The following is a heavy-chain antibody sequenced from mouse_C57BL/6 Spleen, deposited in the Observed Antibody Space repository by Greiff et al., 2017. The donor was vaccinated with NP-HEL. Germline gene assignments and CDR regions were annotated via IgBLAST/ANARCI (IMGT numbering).Heavy chain of an antibody. CDR3: ARQKSPFDY. V-gene: IGHV7-3*01. Sequence: EVHLVESGGGLVQPGGSLSLSCAASGFTFTDYYMSWVRQPPGKALEWLGFIRNKANGYTTEYSASVKGRFTISRDNSQSILYLQMNALRAEDSATYYCARQKSPFDYWGQGTTLTVSS. CDR1: GFTFTDYY. J-gene: IGHJ2*01. CDR2: IRNKANGYTT.